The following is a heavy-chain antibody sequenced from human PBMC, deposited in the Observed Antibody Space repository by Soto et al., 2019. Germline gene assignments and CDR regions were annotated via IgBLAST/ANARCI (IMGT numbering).Heavy chain of an antibody. D-gene: IGHD3-22*01. CDR3: VRSYHDDSSRSAFDI. Sequence: QVQLVQSGAEVKKPGSSVKVSCRASGGTFSNYAINWLRQAPGPGLERMGGIFPIFGTADYAQNFQGRGTLTADEATNTAYLELSRLRSEDTAVYFCVRSYHDDSSRSAFDIWGHGTMVSVSS. J-gene: IGHJ3*02. CDR2: IFPIFGTA. V-gene: IGHV1-69*01. CDR1: GGTFSNYA.